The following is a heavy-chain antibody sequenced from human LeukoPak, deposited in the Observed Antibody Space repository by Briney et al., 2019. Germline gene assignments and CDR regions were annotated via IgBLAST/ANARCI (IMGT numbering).Heavy chain of an antibody. D-gene: IGHD6-19*01. J-gene: IGHJ4*02. V-gene: IGHV3-23*01. CDR2: ITASGGST. Sequence: GGSLRLSCAASGFTFSSYAMRWVRQAPGKGLEWVSTITASGGSTYYADSVKGRFTISRDTSKNTLYLQMNSLRPEDTAVYFCARERQGTSGWFYFDYWGQGTLVTVSS. CDR1: GFTFSSYA. CDR3: ARERQGTSGWFYFDY.